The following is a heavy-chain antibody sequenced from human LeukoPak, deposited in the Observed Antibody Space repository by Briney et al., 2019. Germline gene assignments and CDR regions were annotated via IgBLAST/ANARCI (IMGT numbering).Heavy chain of an antibody. V-gene: IGHV4-39*07. CDR3: ARVRYGDYVDYYYYMDV. D-gene: IGHD4-17*01. CDR2: IYYSGST. CDR1: GGSISSSSYY. J-gene: IGHJ6*03. Sequence: SETLSFTGTVSGGSISSSSYYWGWIRQPPGKGLEWIGSIYYSGSTYYNPSLKSRVTISVDTSKNQFSLKLSSVTAADTAVYYCARVRYGDYVDYYYYMDVWGKGTTVTVSS.